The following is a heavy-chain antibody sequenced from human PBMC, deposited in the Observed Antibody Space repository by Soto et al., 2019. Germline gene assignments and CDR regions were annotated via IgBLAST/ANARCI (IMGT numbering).Heavy chain of an antibody. CDR1: GLTFSTQG. J-gene: IGHJ4*02. CDR3: ARNPSGVDIASTKD. CDR2: IYNDGSTT. Sequence: QVQLVESGGGVVQPGRSLRLSCVASGLTFSTQGMHWVRQAPGKGLEWVGVIYNDGSTTYYADSVKGRFTISRDNSKSTLYLQMNRLRAEDTAVYYCARNPSGVDIASTKDWGQGTLVTVSS. V-gene: IGHV3-33*01. D-gene: IGHD5-12*01.